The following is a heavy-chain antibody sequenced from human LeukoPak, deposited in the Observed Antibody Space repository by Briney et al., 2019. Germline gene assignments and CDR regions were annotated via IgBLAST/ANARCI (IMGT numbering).Heavy chain of an antibody. J-gene: IGHJ5*02. V-gene: IGHV4-4*07. CDR3: ARSYDILTGYRNWFDP. CDR1: GGSISSYY. D-gene: IGHD3-9*01. Sequence: SETLSPTCTVSGGSISSYYWSWIRQPAGKGLEWIGRIYTSGSTNYNPSLKSRVTMSVDTSKNQFSLKLSSVTAADTAVYYCARSYDILTGYRNWFDPWGQGTLVTVSS. CDR2: IYTSGST.